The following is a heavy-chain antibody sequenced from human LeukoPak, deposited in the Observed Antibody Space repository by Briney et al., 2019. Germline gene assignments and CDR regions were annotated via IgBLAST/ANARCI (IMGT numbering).Heavy chain of an antibody. D-gene: IGHD6-25*01. CDR2: IAGSGARA. CDR3: ARDESGGGVPLYYFNY. CDR1: GFTFRTYA. J-gene: IGHJ4*02. Sequence: GGSLRLSCVASGFTFRTYAMTWVRQPPGKGLEWVSAIAGSGARAYSADSVKGRFTISRDNSKNTQYLQMNSLRVEDTAIYYCARDESGGGVPLYYFNYWGQGTLVTVSS. V-gene: IGHV3-23*01.